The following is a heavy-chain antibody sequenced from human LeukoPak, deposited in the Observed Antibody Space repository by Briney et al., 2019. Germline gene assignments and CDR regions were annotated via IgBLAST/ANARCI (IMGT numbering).Heavy chain of an antibody. J-gene: IGHJ4*02. D-gene: IGHD5-24*01. CDR1: GGSCDYYY. V-gene: IGHV4-34*01. CDR2: VHPHGIF. Sequence: SETLSLTCTVSGGSCDYYYCSLSRQPPGKGLEWIGEVHPHGIFYYNSSLMSRVTISIDTSKTQFSLRLTSVTAAATAFYYCARGRDRSKAGDHWGQGSLVTVSS. CDR3: ARGRDRSKAGDH.